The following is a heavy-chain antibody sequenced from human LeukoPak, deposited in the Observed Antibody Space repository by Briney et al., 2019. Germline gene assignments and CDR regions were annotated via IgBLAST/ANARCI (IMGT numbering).Heavy chain of an antibody. D-gene: IGHD5-12*01. CDR2: INPNSGGT. V-gene: IGHV1-2*04. Sequence: ASVKVSCKASGYTFTGYYMHWVRQAPGQGLEWMGWINPNSGGTNYAQKFQGWVTMTRDTSISTAYMELSRLRSDDTAVYYCARGVPWDGYDLGTYYYYGMDVWGQGTTVTVSS. CDR3: ARGVPWDGYDLGTYYYYGMDV. J-gene: IGHJ6*02. CDR1: GYTFTGYY.